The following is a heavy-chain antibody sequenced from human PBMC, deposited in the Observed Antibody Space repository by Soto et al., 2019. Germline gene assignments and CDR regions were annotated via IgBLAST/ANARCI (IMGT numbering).Heavy chain of an antibody. J-gene: IGHJ4*02. CDR3: AVVGLFINWYMGLLMGDY. CDR2: FTDGGGST. Sequence: EVQLLESGGGLVQPGGSLRLSCAASGFTFSSYAMSWVRQAPGKGLEWVSGFTDGGGSTFYADSLQGRFTISRDNSRHARYLEMSTLPCHDTAIYDSAVVGLFINWYMGLLMGDYLGQGTLVSVSA. V-gene: IGHV3-23*01. CDR1: GFTFSSYA. D-gene: IGHD1-20*01.